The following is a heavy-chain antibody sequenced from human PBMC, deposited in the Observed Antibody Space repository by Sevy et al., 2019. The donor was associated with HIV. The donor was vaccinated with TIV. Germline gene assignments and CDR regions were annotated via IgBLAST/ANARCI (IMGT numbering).Heavy chain of an antibody. V-gene: IGHV4-39*01. CDR2: IRHGGYT. Sequence: SETLSLTCIVSGASISNTAYYWGWIRQSPGKGLEWIASIRHGGYTFYNPSLKSRVTVSADTSKNQFSLKLTSVSAADTSIYYCVGPKLTYTNGWHYFDYWGQGTVVTVSS. CDR3: VGPKLTYTNGWHYFDY. CDR1: GASISNTAYY. J-gene: IGHJ4*02. D-gene: IGHD2-8*01.